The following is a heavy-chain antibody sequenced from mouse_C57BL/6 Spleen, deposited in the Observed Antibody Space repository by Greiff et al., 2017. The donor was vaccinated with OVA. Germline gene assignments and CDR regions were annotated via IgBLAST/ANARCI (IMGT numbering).Heavy chain of an antibody. J-gene: IGHJ3*01. CDR2: IRLKSDNYAT. V-gene: IGHV6-3*01. CDR3: TGITTGFAY. CDR1: GFTFSNYW. Sequence: EVKLMESGGGLVQPGGSMKLSCVASGFTFSNYWMNWVRQSPEKGLEWVAQIRLKSDNYATHYAESVKGRFTISRDDSKSSVYLQMNNLRAEDTGIYYCTGITTGFAYWGQGTLVTVSA. D-gene: IGHD1-1*01.